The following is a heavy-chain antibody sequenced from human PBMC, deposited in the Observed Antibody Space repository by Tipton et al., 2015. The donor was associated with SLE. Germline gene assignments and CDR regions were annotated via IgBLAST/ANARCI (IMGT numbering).Heavy chain of an antibody. CDR2: LYSRGSA. Sequence: TLSLTCAVYGGSISSGSHWWGWIRQPPGKGPEWIGTLYSRGSAYSNPSLQSRVTISPDTSKNQFSLKLASVTAADTAVYYCARDQVGVGDFDYWSQGTLVTVSS. CDR1: GGSISSGSHW. V-gene: IGHV4-39*07. CDR3: ARDQVGVGDFDY. D-gene: IGHD3-16*01. J-gene: IGHJ4*02.